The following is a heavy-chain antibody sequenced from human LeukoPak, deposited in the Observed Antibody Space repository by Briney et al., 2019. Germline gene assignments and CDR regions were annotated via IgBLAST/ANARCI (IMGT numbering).Heavy chain of an antibody. J-gene: IGHJ5*02. CDR1: GFTFSSYG. CDR2: IRYDGSNK. Sequence: GGSLRLSCAASGFTFSSYGMHWVRQAPGKGLEWVAFIRYDGSNKYYADSVKGRFTISRDNSKNTLYLQMNSLRAEDTAVYYCAKDLCSGGSCYWRGNWFDPWGQGTLVTVSS. CDR3: AKDLCSGGSCYWRGNWFDP. D-gene: IGHD2-15*01. V-gene: IGHV3-30*02.